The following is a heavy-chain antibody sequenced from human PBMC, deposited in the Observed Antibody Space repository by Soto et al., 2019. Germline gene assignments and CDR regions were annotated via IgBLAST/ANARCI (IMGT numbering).Heavy chain of an antibody. D-gene: IGHD3-3*01. CDR3: ARGKLWSGYKYYYGMDV. CDR2: INHSGST. J-gene: IGHJ6*02. CDR1: GGSFSGYY. Sequence: SETLSLTCAVYGGSFSGYYWSWIRQPPGKGLEWIGEINHSGSTNYNPSLKSRVTISVDTSKNQFSLKLSSVTAADTAVYYCARGKLWSGYKYYYGMDVWGQGTTVTVSS. V-gene: IGHV4-34*01.